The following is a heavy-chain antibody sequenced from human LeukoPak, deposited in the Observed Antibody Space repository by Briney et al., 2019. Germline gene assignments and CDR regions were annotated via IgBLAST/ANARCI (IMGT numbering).Heavy chain of an antibody. V-gene: IGHV3-7*01. J-gene: IGHJ4*02. CDR2: INQDGSEK. D-gene: IGHD2-15*01. CDR3: ARDSNPRYCSGASCPYYFDY. CDR1: GFTFSNYW. Sequence: GGSLRLSCAASGFTFSNYWMSWVRQAPGKGLEWVANINQDGSEKYYVDSVKGRFTISRDNSKNSLYVQIYGLRADDTAVYYCARDSNPRYCSGASCPYYFDYWGQGTLVTVSS.